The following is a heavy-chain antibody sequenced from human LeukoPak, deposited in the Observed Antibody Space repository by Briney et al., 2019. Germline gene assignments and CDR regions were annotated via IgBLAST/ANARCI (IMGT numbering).Heavy chain of an antibody. CDR3: ARGQLDRYYYYYMDV. J-gene: IGHJ6*03. Sequence: SETLSLTCTVSDDSISDYYRGWIRQPPGKGLEWIGYIHNSGTSTYNPSLKSRVTISVDTSKNQFSLKLSSVTAADTAVYYCARGQLDRYYYYYMDVWGKGTTVTVSS. CDR1: DDSISDYY. CDR2: IHNSGTS. D-gene: IGHD6-13*01. V-gene: IGHV4-59*08.